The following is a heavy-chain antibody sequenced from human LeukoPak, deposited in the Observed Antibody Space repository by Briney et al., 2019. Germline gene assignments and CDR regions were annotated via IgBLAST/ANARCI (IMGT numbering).Heavy chain of an antibody. J-gene: IGHJ4*02. D-gene: IGHD1-26*01. CDR2: ISGSGGST. V-gene: IGHV3-23*01. CDR1: GFTFSTYA. CDR3: AKDHKANSGSATLFDF. Sequence: PGGPLRLSCAASGFTFSTYAMNWVRQAPGKGLEWVSGISGSGGSTYYADSVKGRFTISRDNSKNTLYLQLNSLRAEDTAIYYCAKDHKANSGSATLFDFWGQGTLVTVSS.